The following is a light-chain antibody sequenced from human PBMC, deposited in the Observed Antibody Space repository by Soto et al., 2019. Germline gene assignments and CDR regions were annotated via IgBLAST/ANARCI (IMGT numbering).Light chain of an antibody. CDR2: GAS. CDR1: QSVGNNY. CDR3: QQYASSPLT. J-gene: IGKJ2*01. Sequence: EIVLTQSPGTVSLSPGERATLSCRASQSVGNNYLAWYQKKRGQAPRLLISGASRRATGVLYRFSGSGTGTDFSLTISRLEPEDSAVYYCQQYASSPLTFGQGTKLEIK. V-gene: IGKV3-20*01.